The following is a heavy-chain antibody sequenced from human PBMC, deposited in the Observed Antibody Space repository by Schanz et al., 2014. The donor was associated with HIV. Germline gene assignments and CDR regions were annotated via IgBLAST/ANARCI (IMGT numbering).Heavy chain of an antibody. V-gene: IGHV3-33*08. CDR3: VRDAGAQWLDGDNWFDP. J-gene: IGHJ5*02. D-gene: IGHD6-19*01. CDR1: GFTFSTYG. Sequence: VQLVESGGSMVQPGRSLRLSCAASGFTFSTYGMHWVRQGPGKGLEWVAIIWYDGSNRYYADSVKGRFTISRDNSKNTVSLQMNSLRSEDTAVYYCVRDAGAQWLDGDNWFDPWGQGTLVTVSS. CDR2: IWYDGSNR.